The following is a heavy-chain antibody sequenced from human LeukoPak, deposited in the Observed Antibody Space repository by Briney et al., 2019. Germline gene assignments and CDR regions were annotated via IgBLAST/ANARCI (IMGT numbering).Heavy chain of an antibody. V-gene: IGHV4-39*07. Sequence: SETLSLTCTVSGGSISSSSYYWGWIRHPPGKGLEWIGSIYYSGSTYYNPSLKSRVTVSVDTSKNQFSLRLRSVTAADTAVYYCARVSKWHTMVRGVYYYYMDVWGEGTTVTVSS. D-gene: IGHD3-10*01. CDR1: GGSISSSSYY. J-gene: IGHJ6*03. CDR2: IYYSGST. CDR3: ARVSKWHTMVRGVYYYYMDV.